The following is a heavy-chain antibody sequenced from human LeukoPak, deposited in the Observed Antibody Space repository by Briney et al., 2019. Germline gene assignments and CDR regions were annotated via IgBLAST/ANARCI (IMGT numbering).Heavy chain of an antibody. V-gene: IGHV1-2*02. CDR1: GYTFTGYY. CDR2: INPNSGGT. CDR3: ARDGVMGGSSWNWFDP. J-gene: IGHJ5*02. Sequence: GASVKVSCKASGYTFTGYYMHWMRQPPGQGLEWMGWINPNSGGTNYAQTFQGRVTMTRDTSISTAYMELSRLRSDDTAVYYCARDGVMGGSSWNWFDPWGQGTLVTVSS. D-gene: IGHD6-13*01.